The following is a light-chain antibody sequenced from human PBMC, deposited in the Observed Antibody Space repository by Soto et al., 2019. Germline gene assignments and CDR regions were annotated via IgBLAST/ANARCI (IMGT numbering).Light chain of an antibody. J-gene: IGLJ3*02. CDR1: GSNIGRDY. CDR3: AAWDDSLSGRV. V-gene: IGLV1-47*01. CDR2: RNN. Sequence: QSVLTQPPSASGTRGQRVTISCSGSGSNIGRDYVYWYQQLPGTAPKLLIYRNNQRPSGVPDRFSGSKSGTSASLAISGLRSEDEADYFCAAWDDSLSGRVFGGGTQLTVL.